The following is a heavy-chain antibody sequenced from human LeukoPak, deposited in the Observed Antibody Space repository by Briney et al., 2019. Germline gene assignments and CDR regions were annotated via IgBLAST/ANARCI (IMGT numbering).Heavy chain of an antibody. J-gene: IGHJ6*04. V-gene: IGHV3-23*01. Sequence: PGGSLRLSCAASGFTFTNSALSWVRQAPGKGLQWVSDISGSGGSAYYADSVKGRFTISRDNAKSSLYLQMNSLRAEDTAVYYCAELGITMIGGVWGKGTTVTISS. D-gene: IGHD3-10*02. CDR3: AELGITMIGGV. CDR1: GFTFTNSA. CDR2: ISGSGGSA.